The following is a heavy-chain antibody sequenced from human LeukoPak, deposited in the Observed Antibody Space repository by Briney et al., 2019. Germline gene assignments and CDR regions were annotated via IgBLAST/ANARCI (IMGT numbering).Heavy chain of an antibody. Sequence: GGSLRLSCAASGFTFSSYWMSWVRQAPGKGLGWVANIKQDGSEKYYVDSVKGRYTISRDNAKNSLYLQMNSLRVEDTAVYYCARRCGSHSFDIWGQGTMVTVSS. J-gene: IGHJ3*02. CDR3: ARRCGSHSFDI. CDR2: IKQDGSEK. D-gene: IGHD5-12*01. V-gene: IGHV3-7*01. CDR1: GFTFSSYW.